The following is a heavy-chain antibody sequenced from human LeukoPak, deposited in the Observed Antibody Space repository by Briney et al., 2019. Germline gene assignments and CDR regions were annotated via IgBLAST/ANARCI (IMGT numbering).Heavy chain of an antibody. CDR1: GFTFDDYA. J-gene: IGHJ4*02. D-gene: IGHD5-24*01. CDR2: ITWNSGSR. V-gene: IGHV3-9*01. CDR3: AKEAGRDDFWDYFDC. Sequence: GRSLRLSCAASGFTFDDYAMHWVRQVPGKGLEWVSGITWNSGSRGYADSVKGRFTISRDNAKNSLYLQMNSLSPEGTALYYCAKEAGRDDFWDYFDCWGQGTLVTVSS.